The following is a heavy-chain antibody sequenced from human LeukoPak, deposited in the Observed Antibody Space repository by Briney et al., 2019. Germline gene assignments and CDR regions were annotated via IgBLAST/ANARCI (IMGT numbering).Heavy chain of an antibody. V-gene: IGHV3-74*01. Sequence: PSGGSLRLSCVASGFTFSTYWIHWVRQAPGKGLVWVSRITNDESSANFAVSVNGRFIVSRDNAKSTVYLQMNSLTAEDTAVYYCARDGGAATPYDYWGQGTLVTVSS. CDR1: GFTFSTYW. CDR3: ARDGGAATPYDY. CDR2: ITNDESSA. D-gene: IGHD2-15*01. J-gene: IGHJ4*02.